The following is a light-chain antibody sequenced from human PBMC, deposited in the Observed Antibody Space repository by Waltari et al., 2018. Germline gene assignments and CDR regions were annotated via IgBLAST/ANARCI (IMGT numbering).Light chain of an antibody. CDR2: QDT. V-gene: IGLV3-1*01. CDR1: ILGNKY. Sequence: SYELTQPPSVSVSPGQTASITCSGDILGNKYASWYQQKPGQSPLLVIYQDTNRPSGVPERFSGSTSGNAATLTISGTQAMDKADYYCQALGTGAWVFGGGTKLTVL. CDR3: QALGTGAWV. J-gene: IGLJ3*02.